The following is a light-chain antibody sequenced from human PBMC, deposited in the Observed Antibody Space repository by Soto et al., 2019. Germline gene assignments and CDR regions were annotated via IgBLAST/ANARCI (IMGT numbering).Light chain of an antibody. CDR2: KAS. CDR1: QTISSW. CDR3: QHYNSYSEA. V-gene: IGKV1-5*03. Sequence: DNQMTQSPSTLSGSVGDRVTITRRASQTISSWLAWYQQKPGKAPKLLIYKASTLKSGVPSRFSGSGSGTEFTLTISSLQPDDFATYYCQHYNSYSEAFGQGTKVDIK. J-gene: IGKJ1*01.